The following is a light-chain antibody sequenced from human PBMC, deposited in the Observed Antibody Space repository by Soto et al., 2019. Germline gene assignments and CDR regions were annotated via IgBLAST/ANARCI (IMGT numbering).Light chain of an antibody. CDR1: QSISSW. CDR2: KSS. J-gene: IGKJ4*01. CDR3: QQYNSYSLT. V-gene: IGKV1-5*03. Sequence: DIQMTQSPSTLSASVGDRVTITCRASQSISSWLAWYQRKPGKAPKLLIYKSSSLESGVPSRFSGSGSGTEFTLTISSLQPDDFATYYCQQYNSYSLTFGGGTEVEIK.